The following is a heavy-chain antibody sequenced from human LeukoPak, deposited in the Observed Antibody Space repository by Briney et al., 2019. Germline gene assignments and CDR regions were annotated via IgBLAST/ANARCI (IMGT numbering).Heavy chain of an antibody. CDR3: ARVNSKYYYMDV. CDR1: GFTFSSYD. J-gene: IGHJ6*03. D-gene: IGHD2/OR15-2a*01. CDR2: IDTAGDT. V-gene: IGHV3-13*01. Sequence: GGSLRLSCAASGFTFSSYDMHWVRQATGTGLEWVSAIDTAGDTYYPGSVKGRFTISRENAKNSLYLQMNSLRAGDTAVYYCARVNSKYYYMDVWGKGTTVTVSS.